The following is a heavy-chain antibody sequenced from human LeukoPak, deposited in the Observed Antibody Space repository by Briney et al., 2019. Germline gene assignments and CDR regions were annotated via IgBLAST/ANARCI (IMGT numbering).Heavy chain of an antibody. Sequence: TGRSLRLSCAASGFSFSSHAMHWVRQAPGKGLEWVAVMSNDGSNKYYADSVKGRFTVSRDNSKNTLYLQMNSLRAEDTATYYCVKSGIAAAGQRGYFDYWGQGTLVTVSS. CDR2: MSNDGSNK. D-gene: IGHD6-13*01. V-gene: IGHV3-30*04. J-gene: IGHJ4*02. CDR3: VKSGIAAAGQRGYFDY. CDR1: GFSFSSHA.